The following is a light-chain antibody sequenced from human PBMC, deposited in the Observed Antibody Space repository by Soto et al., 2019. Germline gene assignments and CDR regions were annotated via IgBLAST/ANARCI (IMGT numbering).Light chain of an antibody. Sequence: EILLTQSPGTLSLSPGERATLSCRAGQSVSSSQLAWYQQKPGQAPRLLVYGASSRATGIPERFSGSVSETDFTLSISRLEPEDFAVYYCQHYGNSPLTFGQGTRLEIK. CDR3: QHYGNSPLT. J-gene: IGKJ5*01. V-gene: IGKV3-20*01. CDR1: QSVSSSQ. CDR2: GAS.